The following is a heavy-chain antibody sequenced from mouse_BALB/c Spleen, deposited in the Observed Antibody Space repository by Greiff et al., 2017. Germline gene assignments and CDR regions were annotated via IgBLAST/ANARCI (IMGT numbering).Heavy chain of an antibody. CDR3: ARHFYGNYLYYYAMDY. CDR2: ISSGGGST. D-gene: IGHD2-1*01. CDR1: GFAFSSYD. V-gene: IGHV5-12-1*01. Sequence: EVMLVESGGGLVKPGGSLKLSCAASGFAFSSYDMSWVRQTPEKRLEWVAYISSGGGSTYYPDTVKGRFTISRDNAKNTLYLQMSSLKSEDTAMYYCARHFYGNYLYYYAMDYWGQGTSVTVSS. J-gene: IGHJ4*01.